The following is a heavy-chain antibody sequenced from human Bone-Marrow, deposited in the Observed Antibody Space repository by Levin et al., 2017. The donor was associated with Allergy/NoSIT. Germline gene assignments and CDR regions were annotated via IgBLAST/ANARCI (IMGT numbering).Heavy chain of an antibody. V-gene: IGHV4-59*01. CDR3: ARGVLNHYYYAMDG. Sequence: PSETLSLTCAVSGGSISSYYWSWIRQSPGKGLEWIGFISDRGSTNSSPSLKSRVTISLDTPKNQFSLKMSSVTAADTALYYCARGVLNHYYYAMDGWGRGTPVTVSS. CDR2: ISDRGST. CDR1: GGSISSYY. D-gene: IGHD1-1*01. J-gene: IGHJ6*02.